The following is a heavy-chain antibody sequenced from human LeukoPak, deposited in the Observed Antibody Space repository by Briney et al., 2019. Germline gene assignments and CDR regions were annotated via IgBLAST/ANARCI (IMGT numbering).Heavy chain of an antibody. CDR1: GYTFTSYY. V-gene: IGHV1-18*01. D-gene: IGHD6-13*01. J-gene: IGHJ5*02. Sequence: GASVKVSCTASGYTFTSYYINWVRQAPGQGLEWMGWISAYNGITNYAQKLQDRVTMTTDTSTSTAYMELRSLTSDDTAVYYCAGDSGSDSSNWYGKWLAPWGQGTLVTVSS. CDR3: AGDSGSDSSNWYGKWLAP. CDR2: ISAYNGIT.